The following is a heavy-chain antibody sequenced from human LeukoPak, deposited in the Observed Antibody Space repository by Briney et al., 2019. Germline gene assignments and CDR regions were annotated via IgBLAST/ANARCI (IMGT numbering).Heavy chain of an antibody. CDR1: GGSISSSNYY. CDR3: ARVRGGCFDY. CDR2: IYYAGAT. Sequence: SETLSLTCTVSGGSISSSNYYWAWIRQPPGKGLEWIATIYYAGATQYNPSLKSRVTISVDTSKNQFSLKMSSVTAADTAFYYCARVRGGCFDYWGQGTLVTVSS. D-gene: IGHD2-15*01. J-gene: IGHJ4*02. V-gene: IGHV4-39*07.